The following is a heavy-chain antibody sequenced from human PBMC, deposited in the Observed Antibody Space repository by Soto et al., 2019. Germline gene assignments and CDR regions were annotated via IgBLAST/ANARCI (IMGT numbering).Heavy chain of an antibody. D-gene: IGHD1-26*01. Sequence: QVQLVQSGAEVKKPGASVKVSCKASGYTFTTYYMHWVRQAPGQGLEWMGIINPSDGSTSYEQRFQGRVTMTRETSTSTVYMELSSLKSEDTAVYYCARKQGAAPLDFWGQGTLVTVSS. CDR2: INPSDGST. V-gene: IGHV1-46*03. CDR3: ARKQGAAPLDF. J-gene: IGHJ4*02. CDR1: GYTFTTYY.